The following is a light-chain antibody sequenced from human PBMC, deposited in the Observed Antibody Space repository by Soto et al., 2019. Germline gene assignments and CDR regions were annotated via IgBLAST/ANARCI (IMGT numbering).Light chain of an antibody. V-gene: IGLV2-23*01. CDR3: CSYAGGSTLV. Sequence: QSALTQPASVSGSPGQSITISCTGTSSDVGSYNLVSWYQQHPGKSPKLIIYEGRKRPSGISNRFSGSKSRNTASLTISGLQAEDEADYHCCSYAGGSTLVFGGGTKVTVL. CDR2: EGR. J-gene: IGLJ2*01. CDR1: SSDVGSYNL.